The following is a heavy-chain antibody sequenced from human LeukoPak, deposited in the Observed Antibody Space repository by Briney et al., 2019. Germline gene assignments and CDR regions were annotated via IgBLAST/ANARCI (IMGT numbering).Heavy chain of an antibody. CDR2: INPSSGDT. J-gene: IGHJ4*02. D-gene: IGHD1-26*01. CDR1: GYTFTVHY. CDR3: ARVPRPKYAGGQWDGDY. Sequence: ASVKVSCKTSGYTFTVHYMHWVRQAPGQGLEWMGWINPSSGDTNYARKFQGRVTMTRDTSISTAYMDLSRLRSDDTAVYYCARVPRPKYAGGQWDGDYWGQGTLVTVSS. V-gene: IGHV1-2*02.